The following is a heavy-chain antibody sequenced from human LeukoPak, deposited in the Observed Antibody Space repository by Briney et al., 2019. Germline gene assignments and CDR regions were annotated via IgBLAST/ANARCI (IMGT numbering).Heavy chain of an antibody. CDR2: IDPSDSYT. Sequence: GESLKISCKGSGYIFTSYWISWVRQMPGKGLEWMGRIDPSDSYTNYSPSFQGHVTISADKSINTAYLQWSSLKASATAIYYCARLHCSGGSCSPDYWGQGTLVTVSS. CDR3: ARLHCSGGSCSPDY. D-gene: IGHD2-15*01. CDR1: GYIFTSYW. V-gene: IGHV5-10-1*01. J-gene: IGHJ4*02.